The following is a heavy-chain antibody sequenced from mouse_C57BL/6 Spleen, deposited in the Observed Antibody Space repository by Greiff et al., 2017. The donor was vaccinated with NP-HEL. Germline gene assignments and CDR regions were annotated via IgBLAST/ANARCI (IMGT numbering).Heavy chain of an antibody. CDR1: GYAFSSYW. V-gene: IGHV1-80*01. D-gene: IGHD1-1*01. CDR3: ARSGYYGSSSY. CDR2: IYPGDGDT. J-gene: IGHJ2*01. Sequence: VQLQQSGAELVKPGASVKISCKASGYAFSSYWMNWVKQRPGKGLEWIGQIYPGDGDTNYNGKFKGKATLTADKSSSTAYMQLSSLTSEDSAVYFCARSGYYGSSSYWGQGTTLTVSS.